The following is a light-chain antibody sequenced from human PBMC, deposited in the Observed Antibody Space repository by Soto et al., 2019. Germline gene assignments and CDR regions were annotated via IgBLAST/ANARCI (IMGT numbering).Light chain of an antibody. Sequence: EFVLTQSPGTLSLSPGERATLSCRASQSLTNSFIAWYQQRPGQAPRLLIYDTSSRASGIPDRFSGSGSGAEFTLTISSLQSEDFAVYYCQQYDKSPWTFGQGTKVDI. V-gene: IGKV3-20*01. CDR2: DTS. CDR1: QSLTNSF. J-gene: IGKJ1*01. CDR3: QQYDKSPWT.